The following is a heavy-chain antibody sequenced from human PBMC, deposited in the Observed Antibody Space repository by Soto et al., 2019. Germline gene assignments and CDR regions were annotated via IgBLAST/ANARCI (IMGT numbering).Heavy chain of an antibody. CDR1: GGSFSGYY. CDR3: ARIGSGSYYRDFDY. V-gene: IGHV4-34*01. J-gene: IGHJ4*02. Sequence: SETLSLTCAVYGGSFSGYYWSWIRQPPGKGLEWIGEINHSGSTNYNPSLKSRVTISVDTSKNQFSLKLSSVTAADTAVYYCARIGSGSYYRDFDYWGQGTLVTVYS. D-gene: IGHD1-26*01. CDR2: INHSGST.